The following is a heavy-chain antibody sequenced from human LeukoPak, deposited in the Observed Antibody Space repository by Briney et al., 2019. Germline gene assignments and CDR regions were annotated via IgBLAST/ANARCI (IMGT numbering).Heavy chain of an antibody. CDR2: IDPSDSYT. V-gene: IGHV5-10-1*01. D-gene: IGHD6-13*01. J-gene: IGHJ5*02. CDR1: GYSFPSYW. Sequence: GESLKISCKGSGYSFPSYWIGWVRQMPGKGLEWMGRIDPSDSYTNYSPSFQGHVTISADKSISTAYLQWSSLKASDTAMYYCERQGCAGTNAVQDPWGQGTLVTVSS. CDR3: ERQGCAGTNAVQDP.